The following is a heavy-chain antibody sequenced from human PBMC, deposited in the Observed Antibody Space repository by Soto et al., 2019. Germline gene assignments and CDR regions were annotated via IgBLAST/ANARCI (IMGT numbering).Heavy chain of an antibody. J-gene: IGHJ5*02. CDR2: IYPGDSDT. Sequence: PGESLKISCKGSGYSFTSYWIGWVRQMPGKGLEWMGIIYPGDSDTRYSPSFQGQVTISADKSISTAYLQWSSLKASDTAMYYCARAPPSTIGYCSSTSCYVWFDPWGQGTLVTVSS. D-gene: IGHD2-2*01. CDR1: GYSFTSYW. CDR3: ARAPPSTIGYCSSTSCYVWFDP. V-gene: IGHV5-51*01.